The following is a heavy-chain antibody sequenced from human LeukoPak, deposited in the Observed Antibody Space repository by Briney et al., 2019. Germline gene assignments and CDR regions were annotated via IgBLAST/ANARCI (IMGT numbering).Heavy chain of an antibody. Sequence: GGSLRLSCAASGFTFSSYAMSWVRQAPGKGLEWVSVISISGGTTYYEDSVKGRFTISRDNAKNTLYLQMNSLRAEDTAVYYCARERGGIAVDYWGQGTLVTVSS. J-gene: IGHJ4*02. CDR1: GFTFSSYA. CDR2: ISISGGTT. CDR3: ARERGGIAVDY. V-gene: IGHV3-23*01. D-gene: IGHD3-16*01.